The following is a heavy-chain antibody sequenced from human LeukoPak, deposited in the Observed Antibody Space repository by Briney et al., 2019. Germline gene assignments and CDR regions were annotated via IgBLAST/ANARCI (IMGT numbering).Heavy chain of an antibody. CDR2: FDPEDGET. CDR3: ATAQYYYGSGSYRSRGIFSGSYYNWFDP. CDR1: GYTLTELS. V-gene: IGHV1-24*01. D-gene: IGHD3-10*01. J-gene: IGHJ5*02. Sequence: ASVKVPCKVSGYTLTELSMHWVRQAPGKGLEWMGGFDPEDGETIYAQKFQGRVTMTEDTSTDTAYMELSSLRSEDTAVYYCATAQYYYGSGSYRSRGIFSGSYYNWFDPWGQGTLVTVSS.